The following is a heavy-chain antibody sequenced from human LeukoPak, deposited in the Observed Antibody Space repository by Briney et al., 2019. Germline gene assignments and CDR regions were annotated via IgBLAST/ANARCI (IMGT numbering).Heavy chain of an antibody. CDR3: ARGRVSDSTLVSWFDS. CDR1: GGAFNDHA. J-gene: IGHJ5*01. Sequence: SVKVSFQGSGGAFNDHAISWVRPAPGQGVEWMGGIIQISPTANYAQKFQGRLTITMDEFTTTAIMELTRLTSEDTAVYYCARGRVSDSTLVSWFDSWGQGTLVTVSS. CDR2: IIQISPTA. D-gene: IGHD5-18*01. V-gene: IGHV1-69*05.